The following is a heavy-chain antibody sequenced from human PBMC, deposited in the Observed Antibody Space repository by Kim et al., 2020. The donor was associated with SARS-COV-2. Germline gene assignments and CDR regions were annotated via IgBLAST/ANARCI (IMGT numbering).Heavy chain of an antibody. D-gene: IGHD5-12*01. CDR1: GGSISSGGYY. J-gene: IGHJ4*02. CDR2: IYYSGST. V-gene: IGHV4-31*03. CDR3: ARDQGGYDSGGLDY. Sequence: SETLSLTCTVSGGSISSGGYYWSWIRQHPGKGLEWIGYIYYSGSTYYNPSLKSRVTISVDTSKNQFSLKLSSVTAADTAVYYCARDQGGYDSGGLDYWGQGTLVTVSS.